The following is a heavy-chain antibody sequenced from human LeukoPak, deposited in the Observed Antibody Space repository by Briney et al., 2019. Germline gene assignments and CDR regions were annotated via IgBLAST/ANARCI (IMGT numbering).Heavy chain of an antibody. CDR2: ISWDGGST. CDR1: GFTFDDYT. V-gene: IGHV3-43*01. D-gene: IGHD2-15*01. CDR3: AKDMVVRAYYHYGMDV. Sequence: PGGSLRLSCAASGFTFDDYTMHWVRQAPGKGLEWVSLISWDGGSTYYADSVKGRFTISRDNSKNSLYLQMNSLRTEDTALYYCAKDMVVRAYYHYGMDVWGQGTTVTVSS. J-gene: IGHJ6*02.